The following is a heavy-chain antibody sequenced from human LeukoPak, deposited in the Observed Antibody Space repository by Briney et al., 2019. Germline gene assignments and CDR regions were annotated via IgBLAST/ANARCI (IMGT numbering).Heavy chain of an antibody. CDR3: ARDGWLGVNYYGSGSYRRNYFDY. J-gene: IGHJ4*02. Sequence: ASVKVSCKASGGTFSSYAISWVRQAPGQGLEWTGRIIPISDIANHAQKFQGRVTITADKSTSTAYMELSSLRSEDTAVYYCARDGWLGVNYYGSGSYRRNYFDYWGQGTLVTVSS. D-gene: IGHD3-10*01. V-gene: IGHV1-69*04. CDR2: IIPISDIA. CDR1: GGTFSSYA.